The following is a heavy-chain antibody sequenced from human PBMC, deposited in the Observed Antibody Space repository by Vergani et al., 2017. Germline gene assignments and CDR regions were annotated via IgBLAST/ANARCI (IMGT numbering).Heavy chain of an antibody. V-gene: IGHV3-33*05. Sequence: QVQLVESGGGVVQPGTSLRLSCEASGFKFSQFGMHWVRQGPGKGLEWVAFISYDGSKTQYADSEKGRVTISRDNSKNTVGLEMRSLRVDDTATYYCASDVWDCRGISCFLRAGEFYYMDVWGQGTTVTVPS. CDR1: GFKFSQFG. J-gene: IGHJ6*03. CDR2: ISYDGSKT. CDR3: ASDVWDCRGISCFLRAGEFYYMDV. D-gene: IGHD3-16*01.